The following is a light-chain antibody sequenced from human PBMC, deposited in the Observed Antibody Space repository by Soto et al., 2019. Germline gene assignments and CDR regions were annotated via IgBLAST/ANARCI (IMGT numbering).Light chain of an antibody. CDR1: NIGTKS. V-gene: IGLV3-21*02. CDR3: QVWESAII. CDR2: DDV. Sequence: YALTQPPSVSVAPGQTARISCGGANIGTKSVHWYQQRPGQAPVLVVYDDVDRPSGIPERFSGSNSGNTATLTINRVEAGDEADYYCQVWESAIIFGGGTKLTVL. J-gene: IGLJ2*01.